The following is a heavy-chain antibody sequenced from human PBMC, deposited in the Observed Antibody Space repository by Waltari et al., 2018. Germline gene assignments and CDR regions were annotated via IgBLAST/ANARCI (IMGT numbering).Heavy chain of an antibody. D-gene: IGHD6-6*01. CDR3: ASTLGIAARRVQQHYGMDV. CDR2: IYYSGST. V-gene: IGHV4-39*07. CDR1: GGSISSSSYY. J-gene: IGHJ6*02. Sequence: QLQLQESGPGLVKPSETLSLTCTVSGGSISSSSYYWGWIRQPPGKGLEWIGSIYYSGSTYNNPSLKSRVTISVDTSKNQFSLKLSSVTAADTAVYYCASTLGIAARRVQQHYGMDVWGQGTTVTVSS.